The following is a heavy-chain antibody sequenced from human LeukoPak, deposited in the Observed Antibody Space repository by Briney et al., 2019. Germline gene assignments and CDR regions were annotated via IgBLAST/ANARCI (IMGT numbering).Heavy chain of an antibody. CDR1: GFTVSSNY. D-gene: IGHD5-24*01. CDR2: IYSGGST. CDR3: VREEMATTAFDY. J-gene: IGHJ4*02. V-gene: IGHV3-53*01. Sequence: GGSLRLSCAASGFTVSSNYMSWVRQAPGKGLEWVSVIYSGGSTYYADSVKGRFTISRDNSKNTLYLQMNSLRAEDTAVYYCVREEMATTAFDYWGQGTLVTVSS.